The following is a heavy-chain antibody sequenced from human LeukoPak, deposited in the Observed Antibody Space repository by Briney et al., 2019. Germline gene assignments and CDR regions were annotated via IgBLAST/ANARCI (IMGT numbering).Heavy chain of an antibody. Sequence: SETLSLTCTVSGGSISSYYWSWIRQPAGKGLEWIGRIYTSGSTNYNPSLKSRVTMSVDTSKNQFSLKLSSVTAADTAAYYCARRLVVVVAATRGYYFDYWGQGTLVTVSS. J-gene: IGHJ4*02. D-gene: IGHD2-15*01. CDR2: IYTSGST. V-gene: IGHV4-4*07. CDR3: ARRLVVVVAATRGYYFDY. CDR1: GGSISSYY.